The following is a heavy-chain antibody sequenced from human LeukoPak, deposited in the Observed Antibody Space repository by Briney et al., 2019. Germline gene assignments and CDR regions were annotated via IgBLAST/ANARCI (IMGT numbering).Heavy chain of an antibody. Sequence: GGSLRLSCAASGFTFSSYAMSWVRQAPGKGLEWVSAVSGDGGSTYSSESVKGRFIISRDNSRNTPFLQMNSLRAEDTAAYYCAIPTGITVPGPDYWGQGTLVTVSS. D-gene: IGHD6-19*01. CDR1: GFTFSSYA. CDR3: AIPTGITVPGPDY. V-gene: IGHV3-23*01. J-gene: IGHJ4*02. CDR2: VSGDGGST.